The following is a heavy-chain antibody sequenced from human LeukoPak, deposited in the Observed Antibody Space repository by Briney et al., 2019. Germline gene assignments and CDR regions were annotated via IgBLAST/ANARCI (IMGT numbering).Heavy chain of an antibody. CDR2: INPSGGST. Sequence: ASVKVSCKASGYTFTSYYMHWVRQAPGQGLEWMGIINPSGGSTSYAQKFQGRVTMTRDMSTSTVYMELSSLRSEDTAVYYCARDKVFYYGSGSFGYWGQGTLVTVSS. V-gene: IGHV1-46*01. CDR1: GYTFTSYY. J-gene: IGHJ4*02. CDR3: ARDKVFYYGSGSFGY. D-gene: IGHD3-10*01.